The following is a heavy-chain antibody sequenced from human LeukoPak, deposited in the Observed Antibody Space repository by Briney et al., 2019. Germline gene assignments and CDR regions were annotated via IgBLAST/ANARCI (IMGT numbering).Heavy chain of an antibody. CDR1: GFTFSDYY. CDR3: AKAVRSSGWGYYFDY. Sequence: GGSLRLSCAASGFTFSDYYMSWIRQAPGKGLEWVSYISSSGSTIYYADSVKGRFTISRDNSKNTLYLQMNSLRAEDTAVYYCAKAVRSSGWGYYFDYWGQGTLVTVSS. V-gene: IGHV3-11*01. CDR2: ISSSGSTI. J-gene: IGHJ4*02. D-gene: IGHD6-19*01.